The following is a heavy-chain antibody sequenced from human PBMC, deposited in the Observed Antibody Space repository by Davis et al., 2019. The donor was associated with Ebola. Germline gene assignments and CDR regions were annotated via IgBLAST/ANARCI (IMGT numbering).Heavy chain of an antibody. Sequence: MPSETLSLTCTVSGGSISDYYWSWIRQSPGKGLEWIGNIFYSGSSSYSGSTNYHSTLKSRIFISVDTSKNQFSLKLNSLTAADTAVYYCARDSSGSPYSGLDVWGQGTTVTVSS. V-gene: IGHV4-59*12. CDR1: GGSISDYY. J-gene: IGHJ6*02. D-gene: IGHD6-25*01. CDR2: IFYSGSSSYSGST. CDR3: ARDSSGSPYSGLDV.